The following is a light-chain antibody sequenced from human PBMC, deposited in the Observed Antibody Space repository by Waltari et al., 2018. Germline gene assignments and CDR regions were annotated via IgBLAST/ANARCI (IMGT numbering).Light chain of an antibody. Sequence: DIQMTQSPSSLSASVGDRVTITCRASRDNFNYLNWYQQKPGKAPKFLIHAAPPLHSWVPSRFSGGGSGTDFTLTITSLQPEDFATYYCQQSYSAPLTFGGGTKVEI. V-gene: IGKV1-39*01. J-gene: IGKJ4*01. CDR2: AAP. CDR1: RDNFNY. CDR3: QQSYSAPLT.